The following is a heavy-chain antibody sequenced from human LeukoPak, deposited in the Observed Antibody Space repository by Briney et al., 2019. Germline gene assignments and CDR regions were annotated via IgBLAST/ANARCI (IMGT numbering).Heavy chain of an antibody. Sequence: PGGSLRLSCAASGFTFSSYSMNWVRQAPRKGLEWVSYISSSTSTIYYGDSVKGRFTISRDNAKNSLYLQMNSLRDEDTAVYYCAREQILPSGYDFTYYYYGMDVWGQGTTVTVSS. D-gene: IGHD5-12*01. CDR1: GFTFSSYS. J-gene: IGHJ6*02. V-gene: IGHV3-48*02. CDR3: AREQILPSGYDFTYYYYGMDV. CDR2: ISSSTSTI.